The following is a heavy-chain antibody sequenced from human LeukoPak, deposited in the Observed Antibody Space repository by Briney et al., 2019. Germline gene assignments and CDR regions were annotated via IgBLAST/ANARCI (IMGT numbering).Heavy chain of an antibody. D-gene: IGHD3-16*01. V-gene: IGHV4-34*01. Sequence: SETLSLTCAISGESFSGYYWTWLREAPGKGLEWIGEMHYSGATSYKPSLRGRVTISRGTSENQLSLEVTSVTAADTAVYYCARGILGLYYFDVWGRGIPVTVSS. J-gene: IGHJ2*01. CDR2: MHYSGAT. CDR3: ARGILGLYYFDV. CDR1: GESFSGYY.